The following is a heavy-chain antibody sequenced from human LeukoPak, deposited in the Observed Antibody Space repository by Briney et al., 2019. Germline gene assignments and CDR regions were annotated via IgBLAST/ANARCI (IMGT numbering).Heavy chain of an antibody. CDR2: IIDDGSST. J-gene: IGHJ4*02. D-gene: IGHD6-19*01. CDR3: ARGSGSQWLANPLDY. Sequence: PGGSLRLSCATSGFTFNRNVMSWVRQPPGKGLEWVSAIIDDGSSTYYADSVRGRFTISRDNSKNTVYLQMNNLRAADTAVYYCARGSGSQWLANPLDYWGQGTLVTVSS. CDR1: GFTFNRNV. V-gene: IGHV3-23*01.